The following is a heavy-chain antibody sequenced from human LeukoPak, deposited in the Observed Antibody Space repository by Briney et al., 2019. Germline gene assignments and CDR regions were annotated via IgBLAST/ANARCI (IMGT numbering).Heavy chain of an antibody. V-gene: IGHV1-3*01. D-gene: IGHD6-19*01. CDR2: INAGNGNT. J-gene: IGHJ1*01. Sequence: ASVKVSCKASGYTFTSYAMHWVRQAPGQRLEWMGWINAGNGNTKYSQKFQGRVTITRDTSASTAYMELSSLRSEDTAVYYCASTPIAVAGSEYFQHWGQGTLVTVSS. CDR1: GYTFTSYA. CDR3: ASTPIAVAGSEYFQH.